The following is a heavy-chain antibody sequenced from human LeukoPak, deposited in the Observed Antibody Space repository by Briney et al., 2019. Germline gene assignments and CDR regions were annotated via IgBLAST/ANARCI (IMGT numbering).Heavy chain of an antibody. D-gene: IGHD3-10*01. J-gene: IGHJ4*02. CDR3: ARASRVRGVPLDY. CDR1: GGSVSSGSYY. V-gene: IGHV4-61*01. Sequence: SETLSLTCTVSGGSVSSGSYYWSWIRQPPGQGLEWIGYIYYSGSTNYNPCLKSRVTISVDTSKNQFSLKLSSVTAADTAVYYCARASRVRGVPLDYWGQGTLVTVSS. CDR2: IYYSGST.